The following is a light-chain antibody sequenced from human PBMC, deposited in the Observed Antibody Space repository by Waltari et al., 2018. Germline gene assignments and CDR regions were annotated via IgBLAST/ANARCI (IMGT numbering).Light chain of an antibody. CDR1: QSVSSF. Sequence: EVVMTQSPATLSVSPGERATLSCRASQSVSSFVAWYQQNPGQAPRLLIYGASTRATGIPARFSGSGSGTEFTLTISSLQSEDFAGYYWQQYNDWPPLTFGGGTKVEIK. CDR2: GAS. CDR3: QQYNDWPPLT. J-gene: IGKJ4*01. V-gene: IGKV3-15*01.